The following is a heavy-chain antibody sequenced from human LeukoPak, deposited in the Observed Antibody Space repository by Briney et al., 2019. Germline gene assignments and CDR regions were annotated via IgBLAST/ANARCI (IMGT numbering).Heavy chain of an antibody. J-gene: IGHJ6*02. D-gene: IGHD5-24*01. CDR1: GFTFSSYA. V-gene: IGHV3-30-3*01. Sequence: PGGSLRLSCAASGFTFSSYAMHWVRQAPGKGLEWVAVISYDGSNKYYADSVKGRFTISRDNSKNTLYLQMNSLRAEDTAVYYCARDEIMDVWGQGTTVTVSS. CDR2: ISYDGSNK. CDR3: ARDEIMDV.